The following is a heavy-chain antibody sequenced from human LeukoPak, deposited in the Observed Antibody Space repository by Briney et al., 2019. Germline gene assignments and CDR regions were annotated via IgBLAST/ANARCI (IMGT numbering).Heavy chain of an antibody. Sequence: PGTSLRLSCAASGFTFDDFAMHWVRQAPGKGLEWVSSISWNSGRIGYAASVKGRFTISRGNAKSSLYLQMNSLRSEDTALYYCEKAVGSGSGWYLDSWARGALVTVSS. J-gene: IGHJ2*01. CDR1: GFTFDDFA. V-gene: IGHV3-9*01. D-gene: IGHD3-10*01. CDR3: EKAVGSGSGWYLDS. CDR2: ISWNSGRI.